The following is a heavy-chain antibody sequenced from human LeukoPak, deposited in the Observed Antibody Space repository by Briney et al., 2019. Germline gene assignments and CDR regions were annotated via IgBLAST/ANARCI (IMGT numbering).Heavy chain of an antibody. V-gene: IGHV3-30*03. Sequence: PGGSLRLSCAASGFTFSSYGMHWVRQAPGKGLEWVAVISYDESNEYYADSVKGRFTISRDNSKNTLYLQMNSLRAEDTALYYCARVHGSVNWFDPWGQGTLVTVSS. CDR1: GFTFSSYG. D-gene: IGHD6-25*01. J-gene: IGHJ5*02. CDR2: ISYDESNE. CDR3: ARVHGSVNWFDP.